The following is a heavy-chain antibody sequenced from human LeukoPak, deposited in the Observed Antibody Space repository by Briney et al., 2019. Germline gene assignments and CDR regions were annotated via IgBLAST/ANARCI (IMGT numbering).Heavy chain of an antibody. CDR3: AREFGGVDCSGGSCYDWFDP. Sequence: SETLSLTCTVSGVSISSYYWSWIRQPPGKGLEWIGYIYYSGSTNYNPSLKSRVTISVDTSKNQFSLKLSSVTAADTAVYYCAREFGGVDCSGGSCYDWFDPWGQGTLVTVSS. CDR1: GVSISSYY. D-gene: IGHD2-15*01. V-gene: IGHV4-59*01. J-gene: IGHJ5*02. CDR2: IYYSGST.